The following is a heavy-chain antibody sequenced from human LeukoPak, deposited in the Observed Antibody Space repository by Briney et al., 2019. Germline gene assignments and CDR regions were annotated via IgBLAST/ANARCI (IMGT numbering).Heavy chain of an antibody. CDR2: TSAYNGNT. J-gene: IGHJ4*02. D-gene: IGHD1-26*01. CDR1: GYTFITYG. Sequence: ASVTVSCKASGYTFITYGISWVRQAPGQGLEWMVWTSAYNGNTNYAQNFQGRVTMTTDTSTSTVYMELRSLRSDDTAVYYCARIGIVGGIDYFDYWGQGTLVTVSS. CDR3: ARIGIVGGIDYFDY. V-gene: IGHV1-18*01.